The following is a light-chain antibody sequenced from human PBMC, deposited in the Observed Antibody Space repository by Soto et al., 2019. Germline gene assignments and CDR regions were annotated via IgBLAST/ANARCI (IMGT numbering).Light chain of an antibody. V-gene: IGLV2-14*01. CDR3: SSYTSSTTLQ. CDR1: SSDVGGYNY. Sequence: QSALTQPASVSGSPGQSITISCTGTSSDVGGYNYVSWYQQHPGKAPKLMIYEVRNRPSGVSNRFSGSKSGNTASLTISGLQAEDEADYYCSSYTSSTTLQFGVGTKLTVL. CDR2: EVR. J-gene: IGLJ2*01.